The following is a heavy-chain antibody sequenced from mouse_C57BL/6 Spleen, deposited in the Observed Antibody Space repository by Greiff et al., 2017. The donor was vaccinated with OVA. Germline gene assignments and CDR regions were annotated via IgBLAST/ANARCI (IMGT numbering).Heavy chain of an antibody. J-gene: IGHJ2*01. CDR3: ALIYYYGSSYVLDY. D-gene: IGHD1-1*01. CDR2: IYPGDGDT. V-gene: IGHV1-80*01. Sequence: VQLQQSGAELVKPGASVKISCKASGYAFSSYWMNWVKQRPGKGLEWIGQIYPGDGDTNYNGKFKGKATLTADKSSSPAYMQLSSLTSEDSAVYFCALIYYYGSSYVLDYWGQGTTLTVSS. CDR1: GYAFSSYW.